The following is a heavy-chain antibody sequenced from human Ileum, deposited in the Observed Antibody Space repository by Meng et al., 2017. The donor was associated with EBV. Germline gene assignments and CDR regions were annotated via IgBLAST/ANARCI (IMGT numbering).Heavy chain of an antibody. CDR1: GGSISSYY. D-gene: IGHD2-15*01. CDR2: IYYSGST. J-gene: IGHJ4*02. Sequence: GQRQEAGPGLVKPSETLSLTCTVSGGSISSYYWSWIRQPPGKGLEWIGYIYYSGSTNYNPSLKSRVTISVDTSKNQFSLNLSSVTAADTAVYYCARGGWSLDYWGQGTLVTVSS. CDR3: ARGGWSLDY. V-gene: IGHV4-59*08.